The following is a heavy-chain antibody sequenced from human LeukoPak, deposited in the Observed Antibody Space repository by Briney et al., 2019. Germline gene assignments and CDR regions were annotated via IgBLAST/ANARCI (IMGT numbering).Heavy chain of an antibody. D-gene: IGHD2/OR15-2a*01. V-gene: IGHV3-21*01. CDR3: VRIPNSANFPNWFDP. J-gene: IGHJ5*02. CDR2: ISGSSAYI. CDR1: GLTFSSYN. Sequence: GGSLRLSCAASGLTFSSYNMNWVRQAPEKGLEWISSISGSSAYIYYADSVKGRFTISRDNAKNSLYLQMNSLRADDTAVYYCVRIPNSANFPNWFDPWGQGTLVTVSS.